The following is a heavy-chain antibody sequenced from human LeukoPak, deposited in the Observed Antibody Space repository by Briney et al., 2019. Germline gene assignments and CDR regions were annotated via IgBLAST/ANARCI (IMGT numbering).Heavy chain of an antibody. CDR3: ATQRGSYLWGTDFDY. V-gene: IGHV1-2*02. CDR2: INPNSGDT. J-gene: IGHJ4*02. Sequence: EASVKVSCKASGYTFTGYYMHWVRQAPGQGLEWMGWINPNSGDTKYAQNFQGRATMTRDTSISTAYMELSRLRSDDTAVYYCATQRGSYLWGTDFDYWGQGTLVTVSS. D-gene: IGHD3-16*01. CDR1: GYTFTGYY.